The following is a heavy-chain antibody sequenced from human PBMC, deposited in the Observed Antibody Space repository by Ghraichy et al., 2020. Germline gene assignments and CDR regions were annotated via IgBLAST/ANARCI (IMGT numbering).Heavy chain of an antibody. J-gene: IGHJ4*02. CDR2: IYHSGTT. CDR1: DYSISSGYY. V-gene: IGHV4-38-2*02. Sequence: SETLSLTCTVSDYSISSGYYWGWIRQPPGKGLEWIGSIYHSGTTYYNPSLKSRVTISVDTSKNQFSLKLSSVTAADTAVYYCARPDGAYCRSNSCYTYDYWGQGTLVTVSS. CDR3: ARPDGAYCRSNSCYTYDY. D-gene: IGHD2-2*02.